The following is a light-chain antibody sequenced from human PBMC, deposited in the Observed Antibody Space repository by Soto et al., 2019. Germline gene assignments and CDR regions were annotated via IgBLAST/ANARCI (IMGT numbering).Light chain of an antibody. CDR1: ECLISY. CDR2: GAS. J-gene: IGKJ5*01. Sequence: EIVMTQSPATLSVSPGERVTLSCRASECLISYLAWYQQKPGQVPRLLIYGASTKATGIPARFSGSGSATDFTLTISSLQSEDFAVYYCQSYNDWPFTFGQGTRLEIK. CDR3: QSYNDWPFT. V-gene: IGKV3-15*01.